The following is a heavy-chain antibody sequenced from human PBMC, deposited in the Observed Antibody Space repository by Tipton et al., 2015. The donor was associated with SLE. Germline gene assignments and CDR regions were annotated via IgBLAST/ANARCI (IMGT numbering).Heavy chain of an antibody. CDR3: ARQYYDILTGYQGAFDI. J-gene: IGHJ3*02. CDR2: IYYSGST. Sequence: LRLSCTVSGGSISSYYWSWFRQPPGTGLEWIGYIYYSGSTNYNPSLKSRVTISVDTSKNQFSLKLSSVTAADTAVYYCARQYYDILTGYQGAFDIWGQGTMVTVSS. CDR1: GGSISSYY. V-gene: IGHV4-59*08. D-gene: IGHD3-9*01.